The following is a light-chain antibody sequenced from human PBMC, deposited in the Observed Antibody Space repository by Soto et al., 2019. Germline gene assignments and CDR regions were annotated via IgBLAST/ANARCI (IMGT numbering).Light chain of an antibody. CDR2: AAS. Sequence: DIQLTQFPSFLSASVGDRVTITCRASQAISSYLAWYQQKPGKAPNLLIFAASSLQRGVPSRFSGSASGTEFTLTISSLQPEDFATYYCQQLYSYPRTFGQGTKVEIK. CDR1: QAISSY. CDR3: QQLYSYPRT. J-gene: IGKJ2*01. V-gene: IGKV1-9*01.